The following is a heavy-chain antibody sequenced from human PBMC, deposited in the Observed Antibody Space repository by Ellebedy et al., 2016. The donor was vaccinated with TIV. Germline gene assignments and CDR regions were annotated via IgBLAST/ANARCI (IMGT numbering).Heavy chain of an antibody. Sequence: GGSLRLSCVASGFTFGNYGMSWVRQAPGKGLEWVSGITYNGDSTTYADSVKGRFTISRDNAKNSLYLQMNSLSAEDTAVYYCAREAGDEYSYYYYYGMDVWGQGTTVTVSS. CDR1: GFTFGNYG. V-gene: IGHV3-20*04. CDR2: ITYNGDST. J-gene: IGHJ6*02. D-gene: IGHD4-11*01. CDR3: AREAGDEYSYYYYYGMDV.